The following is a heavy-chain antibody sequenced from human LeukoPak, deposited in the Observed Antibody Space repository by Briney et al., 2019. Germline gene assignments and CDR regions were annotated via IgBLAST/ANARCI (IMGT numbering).Heavy chain of an antibody. CDR2: INPNSGDT. D-gene: IGHD5-12*01. CDR3: ASVVATGGD. CDR1: GYTFTGYY. V-gene: IGHV1-2*02. J-gene: IGHJ4*02. Sequence: ASVKVSCKASGYTFTGYYMHWVRQAPGQGLEWMGLINPNSGDTNYAQNFQGRVTMTRDTSISTAYMELSSLRSDDTAVYYCASVVATGGDWGQGTLVTVSS.